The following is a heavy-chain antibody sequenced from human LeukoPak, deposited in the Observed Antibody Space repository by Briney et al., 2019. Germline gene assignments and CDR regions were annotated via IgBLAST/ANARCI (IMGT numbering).Heavy chain of an antibody. D-gene: IGHD3-10*01. CDR3: AKDGSGLYYFDY. CDR1: GFTFSSYG. J-gene: IGHJ4*02. CDR2: ISYDGSNK. Sequence: GGSLRLSCAASGFTFSSYGMHWVRQAPGKGLEWVAVISYDGSNKYYADSVKGRFTISRDNSKNTLYLQMNSLRAEDTAVYYCAKDGSGLYYFDYWGQGTLVTVSS. V-gene: IGHV3-30*18.